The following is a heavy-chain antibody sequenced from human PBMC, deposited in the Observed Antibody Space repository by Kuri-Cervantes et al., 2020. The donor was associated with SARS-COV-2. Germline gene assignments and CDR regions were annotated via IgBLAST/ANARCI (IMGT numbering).Heavy chain of an antibody. V-gene: IGHV3-23*01. Sequence: GESLKISCAASGFTFSSYAMSWVRQAPGKGLEWVSAISGSGGSTYYADSVKGRFTISRDNSKNTLYLQRNSLRAEDTAVYYCAKTYYDFWSGYPGDYWGQGTLVTVSS. CDR3: AKTYYDFWSGYPGDY. J-gene: IGHJ4*02. CDR1: GFTFSSYA. D-gene: IGHD3-3*01. CDR2: ISGSGGST.